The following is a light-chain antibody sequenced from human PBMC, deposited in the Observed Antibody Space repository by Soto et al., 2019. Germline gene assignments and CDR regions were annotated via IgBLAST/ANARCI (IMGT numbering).Light chain of an antibody. CDR2: DAS. J-gene: IGKJ1*01. Sequence: NVLTQSPVTLSLSPGEGATLSCRASQSISSNYLAWYQQKPGQAPRLLIYDASSRATDIPDRFRGSGSGRDFVLNISRLEPEDSGVYYCQQYSSSPRTFGQGTKVDIK. CDR1: QSISSNY. CDR3: QQYSSSPRT. V-gene: IGKV3-20*01.